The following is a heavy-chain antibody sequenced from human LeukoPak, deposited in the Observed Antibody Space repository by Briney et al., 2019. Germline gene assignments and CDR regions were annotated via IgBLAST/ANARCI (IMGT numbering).Heavy chain of an antibody. CDR1: GLTFNNYA. CDR3: AREGLYYYDSSGRYFDY. V-gene: IGHV3-23*01. D-gene: IGHD3-22*01. Sequence: GGSLRLSCAVSGLTFNNYAMSWVRQAPGKGLEWVSAISKSGDHTYYAASAKGRFTISRDNSKNTLYLQMNSLRAEDTAVYYCAREGLYYYDSSGRYFDYWGQGTLVTVSS. CDR2: ISKSGDHT. J-gene: IGHJ4*02.